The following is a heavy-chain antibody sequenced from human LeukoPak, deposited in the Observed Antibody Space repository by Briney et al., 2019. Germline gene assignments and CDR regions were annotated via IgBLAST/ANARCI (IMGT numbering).Heavy chain of an antibody. J-gene: IGHJ4*02. CDR1: GFSFTYYA. V-gene: IGHV3-23*01. CDR3: ARVERSSRVHYFDY. CDR2: ISGGGDTT. Sequence: GGSLILSCAASGFSFTYYAMTWVRQAPGKGLEWVSHISGGGDTTYYVDSVKGRFTISRDNSQYTVFLQMNSLRAEDTALYYCARVERSSRVHYFDYWGQGALVTVSS. D-gene: IGHD3-10*01.